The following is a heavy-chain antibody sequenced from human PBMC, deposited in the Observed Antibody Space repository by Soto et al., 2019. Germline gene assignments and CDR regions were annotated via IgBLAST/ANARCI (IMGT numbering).Heavy chain of an antibody. CDR3: ASLVVRGVISH. CDR1: GGTFSSYT. CDR2: IIPILGIA. D-gene: IGHD3-10*01. Sequence: QVQLVQSGAEVKKPGSSVKVSCKASGGTFSSYTISWVRQAPGQGLEWMGRIIPILGIANYAQKFQGRVTITADKSTSTAYMELSSLRSEDTAVYYCASLVVRGVISHWGQGTLVTVSS. V-gene: IGHV1-69*02. J-gene: IGHJ4*02.